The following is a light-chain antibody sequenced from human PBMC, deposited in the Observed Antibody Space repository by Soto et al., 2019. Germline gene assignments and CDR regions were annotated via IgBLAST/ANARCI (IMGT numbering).Light chain of an antibody. CDR3: QSFDSSLRGWV. V-gene: IGLV1-40*01. CDR2: DNN. Sequence: QSVLTQPPSVSGAPGQTVAISCTGSSSNIGARYDVHWYRQLPGTAPKLLIYDNNNRPSGVPDRFSGSKSGTSASLAISGLKAEDEADYYCQSFDSSLRGWVFGGGTKVTVL. J-gene: IGLJ3*02. CDR1: SSNIGARYD.